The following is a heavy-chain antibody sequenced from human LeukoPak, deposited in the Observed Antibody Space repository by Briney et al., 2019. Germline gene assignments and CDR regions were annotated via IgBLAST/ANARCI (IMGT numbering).Heavy chain of an antibody. CDR3: AGAMTTVTVNWFDP. J-gene: IGHJ5*02. CDR2: ISDYNGNT. D-gene: IGHD4-17*01. V-gene: IGHV1-18*01. Sequence: ASVKVSCKASGYTFTSYGISWVRQAPGQGLEWMGWISDYNGNTNYAQKLQGRVTMTTDTSTSTAYMELRSLRSDDTAVYYCAGAMTTVTVNWFDPWGQGTLVTVSS. CDR1: GYTFTSYG.